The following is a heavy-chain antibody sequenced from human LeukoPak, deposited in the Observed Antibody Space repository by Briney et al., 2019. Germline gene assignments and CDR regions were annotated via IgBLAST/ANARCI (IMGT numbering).Heavy chain of an antibody. V-gene: IGHV4-4*02. CDR2: IYHSGST. CDR1: GGSISSSNW. J-gene: IGHJ3*02. CDR3: ASRWELLWDAFDI. D-gene: IGHD1-26*01. Sequence: SETLSLTCAVSGGSISSSNWWSWVRQPPGKGLEWIGEIYHSGSTNYNPSLKSRVTISVDKSKNQFSLKLSSVTAADTAVYYCASRWELLWDAFDIWGQGTMVTVSS.